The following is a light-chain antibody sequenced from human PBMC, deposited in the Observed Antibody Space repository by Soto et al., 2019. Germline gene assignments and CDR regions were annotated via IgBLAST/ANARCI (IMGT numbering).Light chain of an antibody. CDR1: SSDVGSFTL. J-gene: IGLJ1*01. CDR2: DDS. Sequence: QSVLTQPASVSGSRGQSITISCTGTSSDVGSFTLVSWYQQHPAKAPKLMIFDDSKRPSGVSNRFSGSKSGNTASLTIYDLQAEDEADYYCCSYAGPSTYVFGTGTKVTVL. V-gene: IGLV2-23*01. CDR3: CSYAGPSTYV.